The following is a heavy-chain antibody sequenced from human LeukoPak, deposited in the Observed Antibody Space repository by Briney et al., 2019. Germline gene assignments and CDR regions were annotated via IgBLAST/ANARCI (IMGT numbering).Heavy chain of an antibody. CDR3: ATDSPREIAARRGFYYYYYMDV. Sequence: GASVKVSCKVSGYTLTELSMHWVRQAPGKGLEWMGGFDPEDGETIYAQKFQGRVTMTEDTSTDTAYMELSSLRSEDTAVYYCATDSPREIAARRGFYYYYYMDVWGKGTTVTVSS. CDR2: FDPEDGET. CDR1: GYTLTELS. V-gene: IGHV1-24*01. J-gene: IGHJ6*03. D-gene: IGHD6-6*01.